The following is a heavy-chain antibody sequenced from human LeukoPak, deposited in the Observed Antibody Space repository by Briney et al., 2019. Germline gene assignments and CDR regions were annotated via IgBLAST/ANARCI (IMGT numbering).Heavy chain of an antibody. CDR2: IYYSGST. D-gene: IGHD1-26*01. Sequence: SETLSLTCTVSGGSISSSSHYWGWIRQPPGKGLEWIGSIYYSGSTHFNPSLKSRVTISLDTSKNQFSLKLSSVTAADTAVYFCARGTWELRDFDYWGQGTLVTVSS. CDR1: GGSISSSSHY. J-gene: IGHJ4*02. V-gene: IGHV4-39*07. CDR3: ARGTWELRDFDY.